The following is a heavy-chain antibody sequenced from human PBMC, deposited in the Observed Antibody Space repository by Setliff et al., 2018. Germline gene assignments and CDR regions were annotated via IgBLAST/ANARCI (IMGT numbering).Heavy chain of an antibody. CDR3: ARYNSSAACFDL. CDR2: LHTSGST. D-gene: IGHD1-20*01. CDR1: GASINSGTYY. V-gene: IGHV4-61*02. J-gene: IGHJ5*02. Sequence: SETLSLTCAVSGASINSGTYYWSWIRQPAGKGLAWVGRLHTSGSTTYNPSLQSRVTISVDTSKKRFSLMLRSVTAADTAIYYCARYNSSAACFDLWGPGTLVTVSS.